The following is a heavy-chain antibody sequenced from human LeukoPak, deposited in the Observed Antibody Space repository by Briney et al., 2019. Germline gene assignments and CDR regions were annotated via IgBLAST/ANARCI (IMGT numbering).Heavy chain of an antibody. CDR3: AKVSGWYVGGGDYFDY. D-gene: IGHD6-19*01. Sequence: GGSLRLSCAASGFTFSSYGMHWVRQAPGKGLEWVAFIRYDGSNKYYADSVKGRFTISRDNSKNTLYLQMNSLRAGDTAVYYCAKVSGWYVGGGDYFDYWGQGTLVTVSS. CDR1: GFTFSSYG. J-gene: IGHJ4*02. CDR2: IRYDGSNK. V-gene: IGHV3-30*02.